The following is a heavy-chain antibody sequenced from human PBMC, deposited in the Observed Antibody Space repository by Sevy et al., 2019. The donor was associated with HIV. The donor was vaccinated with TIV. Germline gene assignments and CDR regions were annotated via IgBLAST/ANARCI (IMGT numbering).Heavy chain of an antibody. V-gene: IGHV3-15*01. CDR2: IKSKTDGGTR. D-gene: IGHD1-26*01. Sequence: GSLRLSCAASGFTFSNAWMSWVRQAPGKGLEWVGRIKSKTDGGTRDYVAPVKGRFTISRDDSKNTLYLQMNSLKTEDTAVYFCTTGAIGWELLGAFDIWGKGTMVTVSS. CDR1: GFTFSNAW. J-gene: IGHJ3*02. CDR3: TTGAIGWELLGAFDI.